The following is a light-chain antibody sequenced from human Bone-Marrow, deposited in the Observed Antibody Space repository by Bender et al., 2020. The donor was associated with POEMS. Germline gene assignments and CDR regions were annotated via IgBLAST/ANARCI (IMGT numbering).Light chain of an antibody. CDR1: GSDVGASNF. CDR3: CSYAGSVTFV. Sequence: QSALTQAASVSGSPGQSISISCTGTGSDVGASNFVSWYQQYSGKAPRLMIYDVSDRPSGISYRFSGSKSGNTASLTISGLQAEDEADYYCCSYAGSVTFVFGGGTRLTVL. V-gene: IGLV2-14*03. CDR2: DVS. J-gene: IGLJ2*01.